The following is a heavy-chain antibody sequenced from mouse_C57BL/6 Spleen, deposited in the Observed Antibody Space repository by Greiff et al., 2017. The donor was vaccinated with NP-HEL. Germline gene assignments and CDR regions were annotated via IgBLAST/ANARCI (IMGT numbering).Heavy chain of an antibody. D-gene: IGHD2-4*01. CDR3: ARSYDYDGLDYFDY. Sequence: VQLQQPGTELVKPGASVKLSCKASGYTFTSYWMHWVKQRPGQGLEWIGNINPSNGGTYYNEKFKGKATLTVDKSSSTAYMLLSSLTSEDSAVYFCARSYDYDGLDYFDYWGQGTTLTVSS. J-gene: IGHJ2*01. V-gene: IGHV1-53*01. CDR2: INPSNGGT. CDR1: GYTFTSYW.